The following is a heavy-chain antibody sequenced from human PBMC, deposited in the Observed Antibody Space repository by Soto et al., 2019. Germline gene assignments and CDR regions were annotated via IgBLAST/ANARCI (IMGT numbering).Heavy chain of an antibody. D-gene: IGHD5-12*01. V-gene: IGHV4-61*01. CDR2: IYYSGST. J-gene: IGHJ4*02. CDR1: GGSVSSGSYY. CDR3: AREGNLGRWLQPLDF. Sequence: PSETLSLTCTVSGGSVSSGSYYWSWIRHPPGKGLECIGYIYYSGSTNYNPSLKSRVTISVDTSKNQFSLKLISVTAADTAKYFCAREGNLGRWLQPLDFWGQGTLVTVSS.